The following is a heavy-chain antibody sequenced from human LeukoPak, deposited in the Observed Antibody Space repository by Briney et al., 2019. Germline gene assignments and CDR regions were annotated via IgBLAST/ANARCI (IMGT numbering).Heavy chain of an antibody. D-gene: IGHD4-17*01. CDR1: GGSFSGYY. CDR2: INHSGST. Sequence: SETLSLTCAVYGGSFSGYYWSWIRQPPGKGLEWIGEINHSGSTNYNPSLKSRVTISVDTSKNQFSLKLSSVTAADTAVYYCASTPTYTTVTTDYFDYWGQGTLVTVSS. J-gene: IGHJ4*02. V-gene: IGHV4-34*01. CDR3: ASTPTYTTVTTDYFDY.